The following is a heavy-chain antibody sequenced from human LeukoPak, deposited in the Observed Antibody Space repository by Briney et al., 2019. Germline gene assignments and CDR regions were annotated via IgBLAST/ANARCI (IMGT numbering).Heavy chain of an antibody. D-gene: IGHD3-10*01. J-gene: IGHJ4*02. CDR3: STDYYGSGRPGFGY. CDR2: IKSKTDGGTI. Sequence: GGSLRLSCAASGFTFSKAWMNWVRQAPGKGLEWVGLIKSKTDGGTIDHAAPVKGRFTISREDSKNMMYLQMNSLKTEDTAVYYCSTDYYGSGRPGFGYWGQGSLVTVSS. V-gene: IGHV3-15*07. CDR1: GFTFSKAW.